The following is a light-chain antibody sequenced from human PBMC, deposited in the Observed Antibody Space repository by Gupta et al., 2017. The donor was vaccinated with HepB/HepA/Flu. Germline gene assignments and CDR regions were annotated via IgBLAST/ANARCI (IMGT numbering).Light chain of an antibody. J-gene: IGLJ2*01. CDR2: EDS. Sequence: SYDLTQPFSVSVSPGQTASITCSGDTLGNRGASWYQQKPGQSPALVIFEDSKRPSEIPERFSGSNSGNTATLTITGTQPMDEADYYCQAWDSNIVIFGGVTKLTVL. V-gene: IGLV3-1*01. CDR3: QAWDSNIVI. CDR1: TLGNRG.